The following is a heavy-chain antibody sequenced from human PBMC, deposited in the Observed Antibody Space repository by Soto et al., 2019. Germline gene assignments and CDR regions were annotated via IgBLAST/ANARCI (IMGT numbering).Heavy chain of an antibody. V-gene: IGHV1-3*01. CDR2: INAGNGNT. Sequence: QVQLVQSGAEVKKPGASVKVSCKASGYTFTSYAMHWVRQAPGQRREWMGWINAGNGNTKYSQKFQGRVTITRDTSASTAYMELSSLRSEDTAVYYCARTLYYYGSRIDYWGQGTLVTVSS. CDR1: GYTFTSYA. D-gene: IGHD3-10*01. CDR3: ARTLYYYGSRIDY. J-gene: IGHJ4*02.